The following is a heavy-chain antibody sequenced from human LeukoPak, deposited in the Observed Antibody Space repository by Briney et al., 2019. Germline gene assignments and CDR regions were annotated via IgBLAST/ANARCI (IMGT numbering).Heavy chain of an antibody. CDR1: GFTFSSYA. CDR2: ISGSGGST. V-gene: IGHV3-23*01. Sequence: GGSLRLSCAASGFTFSSYAMGWVRQAPGKGLEWVSAISGSGGSTYYADSVKGRFTISRDNSKKPLYLQMNSLRVEDTGVYYCASWGEGALDNWGQGTLVTVSS. CDR3: ASWGEGALDN. D-gene: IGHD1-26*01. J-gene: IGHJ4*02.